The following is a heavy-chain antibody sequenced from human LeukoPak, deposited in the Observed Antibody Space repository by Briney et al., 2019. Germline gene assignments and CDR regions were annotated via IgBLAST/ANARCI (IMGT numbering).Heavy chain of an antibody. CDR3: ASVYCDYVWGSLGPFDY. CDR2: IYYSGRT. CDR1: GGSISSSSYY. Sequence: SETLSLTCAVSGGSISSSSYYWGWIRQPPGKGLEWIGSIYYSGRTYYNTSLKSPVTTSVDTSKNQFSLKLSSVTAAGTAVYDCASVYCDYVWGSLGPFDYWGQGTLVTVSS. D-gene: IGHD3-16*01. V-gene: IGHV4-39*01. J-gene: IGHJ4*02.